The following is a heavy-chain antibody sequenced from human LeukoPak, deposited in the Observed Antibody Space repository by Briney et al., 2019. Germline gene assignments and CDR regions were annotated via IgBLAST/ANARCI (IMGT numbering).Heavy chain of an antibody. Sequence: SETLSLTCTVSGGSISGSSYYWGWIRQPPGKGLEWIGSIYYSGSTYYNPSLKSRVTISVDTSKNQFSLKLNSVTATDTAVYYCARAYYDSSGYYHGDYWGQGTLVTVSS. D-gene: IGHD3-22*01. CDR1: GGSISGSSYY. V-gene: IGHV4-39*02. CDR3: ARAYYDSSGYYHGDY. J-gene: IGHJ4*02. CDR2: IYYSGST.